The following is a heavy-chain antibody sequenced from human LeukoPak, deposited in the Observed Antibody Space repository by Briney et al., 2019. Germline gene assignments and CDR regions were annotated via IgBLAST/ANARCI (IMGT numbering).Heavy chain of an antibody. V-gene: IGHV7-4-1*02. CDR1: GYTFTGYA. CDR2: INTNTGNP. D-gene: IGHD2/OR15-2a*01. Sequence: ASVKVSCKASGYTFTGYAMNWVRQAPGQGLEWMGWINTNTGNPTYAQGFTGRFVFSLDTSVSTAYLQISSLKAEDTAVYYCAREGVATTFFYYYYYMDVWGKGTTVTVSS. CDR3: AREGVATTFFYYYYYMDV. J-gene: IGHJ6*03.